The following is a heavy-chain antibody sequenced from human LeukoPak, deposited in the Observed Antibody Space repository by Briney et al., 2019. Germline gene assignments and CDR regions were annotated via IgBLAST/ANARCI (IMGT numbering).Heavy chain of an antibody. CDR1: GFTFSSYD. CDR2: IGTAGDP. J-gene: IGHJ6*02. CDR3: ARGGRVDYGDWGGYGMDV. V-gene: IGHV3-13*05. D-gene: IGHD4-17*01. Sequence: PGGSLRLSCAASGFTFSSYDMHWVRQATGKGLEWVSAIGTAGDPYYPGSVKGRFTISGENAKNSLYLQTNSLRAGDTAVYYCARGGRVDYGDWGGYGMDVWSQGTTVTVSS.